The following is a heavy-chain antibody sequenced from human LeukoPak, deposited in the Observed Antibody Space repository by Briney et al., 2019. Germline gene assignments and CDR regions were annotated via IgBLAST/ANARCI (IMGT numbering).Heavy chain of an antibody. D-gene: IGHD3-10*01. CDR2: TYYRSKWYN. Sequence: SQTLSLTFAISGDSVSSNQAAWHWIRQSPSRGLEWLGRTYYRSKWYNEYALSVKSRITINPDTSKNQFSLQLNSVTPEDTAVYFCARELGYGELHVGGQGTLVTVSS. CDR1: GDSVSSNQAA. CDR3: ARELGYGELHV. V-gene: IGHV6-1*01. J-gene: IGHJ4*02.